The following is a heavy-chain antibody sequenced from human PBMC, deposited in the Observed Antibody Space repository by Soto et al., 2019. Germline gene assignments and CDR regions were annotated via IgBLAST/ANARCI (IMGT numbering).Heavy chain of an antibody. CDR2: TYYRSKWYN. V-gene: IGHV6-1*01. Sequence: SQTLSLTCAISGDSVSSNSAAWNWIRQSPSRGLEWLGRTYYRSKWYNDYAVSVKSRITINPDTSKNQFSLQLNSETPEDTAVYYCARVVVPAASGGYYYYGMDVWGQGTTVTVSS. CDR3: ARVVVPAASGGYYYYGMDV. CDR1: GDSVSSNSAA. D-gene: IGHD2-2*01. J-gene: IGHJ6*02.